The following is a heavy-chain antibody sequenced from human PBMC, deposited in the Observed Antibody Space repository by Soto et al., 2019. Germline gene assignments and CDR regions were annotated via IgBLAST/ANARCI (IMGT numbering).Heavy chain of an antibody. Sequence: EVQLLESGGGLVQTGGSLRLSCAASGFLFRSFAMSWVRQAPGKGLEWVSGISDTGHTYYADSVMGRFTISRDNSENTLYLQMTPLRAEDTAIYYWAKDRLWFGRATEDYWGQGILVTVSS. CDR2: ISDTGHT. J-gene: IGHJ4*02. CDR1: GFLFRSFA. V-gene: IGHV3-23*01. CDR3: AKDRLWFGRATEDY. D-gene: IGHD3-10*01.